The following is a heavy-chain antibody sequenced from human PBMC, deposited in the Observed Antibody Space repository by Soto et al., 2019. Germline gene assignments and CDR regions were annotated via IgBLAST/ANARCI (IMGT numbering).Heavy chain of an antibody. Sequence: QVQLVQSGADMKKPGASVKVSCKASGYTFTTYEINWVRQVPGQGLEWMGWMSPSSGNTGYVDQFRGRVTMTSDTSMTTAYMEVRSLTSEDTAVYYCARVGGQLFGDHGLDVWGQGTTVIVSS. J-gene: IGHJ6*02. CDR3: ARVGGQLFGDHGLDV. CDR2: MSPSSGNT. CDR1: GYTFTTYE. D-gene: IGHD3-10*01. V-gene: IGHV1-8*01.